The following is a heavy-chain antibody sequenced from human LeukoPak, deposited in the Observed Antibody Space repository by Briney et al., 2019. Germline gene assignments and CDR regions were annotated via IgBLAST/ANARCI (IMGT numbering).Heavy chain of an antibody. J-gene: IGHJ4*02. V-gene: IGHV4-59*01. CDR2: LYFSGAT. Sequence: SETLSLTCTVSGGSFNTYYWSWIRQPPGKGLEWIGHLYFSGATTYNPALQSRVSISVDTSKNQFPLKVTSVTAADTAVYFCARGEGERYYVKYFDSWGQGTQVTVSS. CDR1: GGSFNTYY. D-gene: IGHD1-26*01. CDR3: ARGEGERYYVKYFDS.